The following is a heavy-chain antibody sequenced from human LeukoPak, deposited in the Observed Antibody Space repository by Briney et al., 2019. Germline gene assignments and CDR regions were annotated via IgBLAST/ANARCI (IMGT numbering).Heavy chain of an antibody. J-gene: IGHJ4*02. CDR2: INPSGDSI. V-gene: IGHV1-46*01. Sequence: ASVKVSCKASGYTFTRYYIHWVRQAPGQGLEWMGTINPSGDSISYAQKFQGRVTMTRDTSTSTVYMELSSLTSEDTAVYYCARAPGYGGNSDYWGQGTLVTVSS. CDR1: GYTFTRYY. D-gene: IGHD4-23*01. CDR3: ARAPGYGGNSDY.